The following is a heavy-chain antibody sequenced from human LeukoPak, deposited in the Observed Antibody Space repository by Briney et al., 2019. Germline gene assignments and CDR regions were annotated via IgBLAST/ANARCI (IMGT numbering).Heavy chain of an antibody. J-gene: IGHJ6*03. CDR1: GFTFSSYA. V-gene: IGHV3-23*01. CDR3: AKDMVRGVIVIARDYYYYYMDV. CDR2: ISGSGGST. D-gene: IGHD3-10*01. Sequence: GGSLRLSCAASGFTFSSYAMSWVRQAPGKGLEWVSAISGSGGSTYYADSVKGRFTISRDNSKNTLYLQMNGLRAEDTAVYYCAKDMVRGVIVIARDYYYYYMDVWGKGTTVTVSS.